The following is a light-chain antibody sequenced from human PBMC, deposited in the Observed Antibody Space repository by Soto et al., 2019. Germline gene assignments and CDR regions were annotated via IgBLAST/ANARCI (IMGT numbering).Light chain of an antibody. CDR2: KAS. Sequence: DIQMTQSPSTLSASVGDRVTITCRASQSVSSWVAWYHLKPGKAPKLLIYKASTLETGVQSRFSGSASRTDFTLTISSLQPDDFATYYCQHYASFSGTFGQGTKVEIK. J-gene: IGKJ1*01. CDR1: QSVSSW. CDR3: QHYASFSGT. V-gene: IGKV1-5*03.